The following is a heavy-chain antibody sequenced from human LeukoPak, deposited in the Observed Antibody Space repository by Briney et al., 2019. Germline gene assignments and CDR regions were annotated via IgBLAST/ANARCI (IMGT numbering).Heavy chain of an antibody. V-gene: IGHV4-59*01. Sequence: SETLSLTCTVSGGSISPYYWSWIRQPPGKGLEWIGYIYSSGSTNYNPSLKSRVTISVDTSKNQFSLNLSSVTAADTAVYYCARGGYFTVKSCYPDLFDLWGQGRMSPSLQ. D-gene: IGHD2-2*01. J-gene: IGHJ3*01. CDR2: IYSSGST. CDR1: GGSISPYY. CDR3: ARGGYFTVKSCYPDLFDL.